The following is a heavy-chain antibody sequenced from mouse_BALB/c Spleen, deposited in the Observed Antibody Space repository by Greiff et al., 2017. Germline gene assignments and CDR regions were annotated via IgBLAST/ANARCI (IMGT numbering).Heavy chain of an antibody. CDR2: INPYNGAT. CDR1: GYSFTGYY. D-gene: IGHD2-14*01. J-gene: IGHJ1*01. Sequence: EVQLQQSGPELVKPGASVKISCKASGYSFTGYYMHWVKQSHVKSLEWIGRINPYNGATSYNQNFKDKASLTVDKSSSTAYMELHSLTSEDSAVYYCAVYRYWYFDVWGAGTTVTVSS. CDR3: AVYRYWYFDV. V-gene: IGHV1-31*01.